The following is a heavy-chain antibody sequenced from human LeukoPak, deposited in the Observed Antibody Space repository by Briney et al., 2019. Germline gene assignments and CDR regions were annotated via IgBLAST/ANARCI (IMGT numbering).Heavy chain of an antibody. Sequence: ASVKVSCKASGYTFTGYYMHWVRQAPGQGLEWMGWINPNSGGTNYAQKFQGRVTMTRDTSISTAYMELSRLRSDDTAIYYCAKGPLDYMHATHYFDYWGQGTLVTVSS. J-gene: IGHJ4*02. D-gene: IGHD4-11*01. CDR3: AKGPLDYMHATHYFDY. V-gene: IGHV1-2*02. CDR2: INPNSGGT. CDR1: GYTFTGYY.